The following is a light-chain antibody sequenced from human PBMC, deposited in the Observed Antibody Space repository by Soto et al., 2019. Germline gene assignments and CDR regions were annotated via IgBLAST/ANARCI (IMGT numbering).Light chain of an antibody. Sequence: QSALTQPRSVSGSPGQSVSISCAGTSGDVGGYNHVSWYQQYPGKAPKLMISDVSKRPAGVPNRFSGSKSGNTASLTISGLQAEDEADYYCSSYAGTNTLLFGGGTKLTVL. V-gene: IGLV2-11*01. J-gene: IGLJ3*02. CDR3: SSYAGTNTLL. CDR1: SGDVGGYNH. CDR2: DVS.